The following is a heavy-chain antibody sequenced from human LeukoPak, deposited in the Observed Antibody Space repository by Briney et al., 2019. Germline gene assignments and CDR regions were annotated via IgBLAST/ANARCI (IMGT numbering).Heavy chain of an antibody. V-gene: IGHV3-48*03. CDR1: GFTFSSYE. CDR3: AKGRAGGSSSRVIGCFDP. Sequence: SGGSLRLSCAASGFTFSSYEMNWVRQAPGKGLEWVSYISSSGSIIYYADSMKGRFTISRDNAKNSLYLQMNSLRAEDTAVYYCAKGRAGGSSSRVIGCFDPWGQGTLVTVSS. CDR2: ISSSGSII. J-gene: IGHJ5*02. D-gene: IGHD6-13*01.